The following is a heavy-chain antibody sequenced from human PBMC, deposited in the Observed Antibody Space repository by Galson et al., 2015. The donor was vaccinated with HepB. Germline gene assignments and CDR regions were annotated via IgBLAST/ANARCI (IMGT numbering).Heavy chain of an antibody. J-gene: IGHJ4*02. CDR2: ISAYNGNT. CDR3: ARDRITMVRGVRYFDY. Sequence: SVKVSCKASGGTFNNYAFNWVRQAPGQGLEWMGWISAYNGNTNYAQKLQGRVTMTTDTSTSTAYMELRSLRSDDTAVYYCARDRITMVRGVRYFDYWGQGTLVTVSS. D-gene: IGHD3-10*01. CDR1: GGTFNNYA. V-gene: IGHV1-18*01.